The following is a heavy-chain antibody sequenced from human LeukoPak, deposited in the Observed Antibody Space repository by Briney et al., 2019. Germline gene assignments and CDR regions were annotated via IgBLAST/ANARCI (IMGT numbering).Heavy chain of an antibody. J-gene: IGHJ4*02. V-gene: IGHV5-51*01. Sequence: GESLKISCQGSGYSFTTYWIGWVRQMPGKGLECMGIIYPGDSDTRYSPSFQGQVTISADKSINTTYLQWSSLKASDTAMYYCARLGTYWSNYYFEYWGQGTLVTVSS. CDR3: ARLGTYWSNYYFEY. CDR2: IYPGDSDT. CDR1: GYSFTTYW. D-gene: IGHD3-10*01.